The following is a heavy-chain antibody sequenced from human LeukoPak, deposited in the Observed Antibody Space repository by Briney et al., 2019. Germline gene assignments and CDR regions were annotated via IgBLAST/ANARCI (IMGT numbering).Heavy chain of an antibody. CDR2: ISSSSSYI. CDR3: ARVHMVRGVITDYFDY. Sequence: GGSLRLSCAASGFTFSSYSMNWVRQAPGKGLEWVSSISSSSSYIYYADSVKGRFTISRDNAKNSLYLQMNSLRAEDTAVYYCARVHMVRGVITDYFDYWGQGTLVTVSS. V-gene: IGHV3-21*01. J-gene: IGHJ4*02. D-gene: IGHD3-10*01. CDR1: GFTFSSYS.